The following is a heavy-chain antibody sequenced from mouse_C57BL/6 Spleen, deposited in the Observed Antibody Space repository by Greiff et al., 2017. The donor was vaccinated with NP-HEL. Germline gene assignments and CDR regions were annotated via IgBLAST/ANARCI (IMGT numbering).Heavy chain of an antibody. D-gene: IGHD3-3*01. J-gene: IGHJ1*03. Sequence: QVQLKQPGAELVRPGSSVKLSCKASGYTFTSYWMDWVKQRPGQGLEWIGNIYPSDSETHYNQKFKDKATLTVDKSSSTAYMQLSSLTSEDSAVYYCAREGTGVWYFDVWGTGTTVTVSS. CDR3: AREGTGVWYFDV. CDR1: GYTFTSYW. CDR2: IYPSDSET. V-gene: IGHV1-61*01.